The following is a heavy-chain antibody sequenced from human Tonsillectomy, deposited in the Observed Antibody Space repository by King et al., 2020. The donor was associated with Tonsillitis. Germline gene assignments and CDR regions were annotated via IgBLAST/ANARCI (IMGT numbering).Heavy chain of an antibody. D-gene: IGHD3-16*02. V-gene: IGHV2-26*01. CDR1: GFSLSNARLG. CDR3: ARIMITFGGVIGDAFDI. Sequence: TLKESGPVLVKPTETLTLTCTVSGFSLSNARLGVSWIRQPPGKALEWLAHTFSNDEKSYSTSLKSRLTISKDTSKSQVVLTMTNMDPVDTATYYCARIMITFGGVIGDAFDIWGQGTMVTVSS. J-gene: IGHJ3*02. CDR2: TFSNDEK.